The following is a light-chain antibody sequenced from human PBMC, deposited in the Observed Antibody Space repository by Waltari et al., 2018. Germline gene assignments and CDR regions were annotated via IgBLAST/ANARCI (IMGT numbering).Light chain of an antibody. CDR1: SSDVGRYNC. V-gene: IGLV2-8*01. CDR3: SSYAASNNFV. CDR2: EVS. Sequence: QSALTQPPSASGSPGQSVTISCTGTSSDVGRYNCVSWFQQHPGKAPKLMIYEVSKRSSGVPDRFSGSKSGNTASLTVSGLQAEDEADYYCSSYAASNNFVFGTGTKVTVL. J-gene: IGLJ1*01.